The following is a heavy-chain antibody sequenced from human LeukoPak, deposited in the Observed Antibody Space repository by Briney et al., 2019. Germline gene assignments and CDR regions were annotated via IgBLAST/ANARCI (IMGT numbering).Heavy chain of an antibody. J-gene: IGHJ4*02. V-gene: IGHV4-34*01. CDR2: INHSGST. CDR1: GGSFSGYY. D-gene: IGHD6-13*01. CDR3: ARYSAAAASYFDY. Sequence: PSETLSLTCAVYGGSFSGYYWSWIRQPPGKGLEWIGEINHSGSTNYNPSLKSRVTISVDTSKNQLSLKLSSVTAADTAVYYCARYSAAAASYFDYWGQGTLVTVSS.